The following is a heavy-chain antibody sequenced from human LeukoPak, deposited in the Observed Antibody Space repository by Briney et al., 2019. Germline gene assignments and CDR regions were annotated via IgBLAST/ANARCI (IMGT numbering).Heavy chain of an antibody. D-gene: IGHD1-7*01. Sequence: GGSLRLSFAASGFSLSSYWMTWVRQAPGKGLEWVSCISSSSSYIYYADSVKGRFTISRDNAKNSLYLQMNSLRAEDTAVYYCARAHNWKYGSFDFWGQGTLVTVSS. CDR3: ARAHNWKYGSFDF. CDR2: ISSSSSYI. J-gene: IGHJ4*02. CDR1: GFSLSSYW. V-gene: IGHV3-21*01.